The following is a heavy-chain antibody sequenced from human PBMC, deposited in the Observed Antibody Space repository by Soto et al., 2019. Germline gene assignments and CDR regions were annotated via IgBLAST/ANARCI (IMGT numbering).Heavy chain of an antibody. J-gene: IGHJ6*03. V-gene: IGHV1-69*02. D-gene: IGHD4-17*01. CDR3: ASLGGRCGDYAGFNYYMDV. Sequence: GASVKVSCKASGGTFSSYTISWVRQAPGQGLEWMGRIIPILGIANYAQKFQGRVTITADKSTSTAYMELSSLRSEDTAVYYCASLGGRCGDYAGFNYYMDVWGKGTTVTVSS. CDR2: IIPILGIA. CDR1: GGTFSSYT.